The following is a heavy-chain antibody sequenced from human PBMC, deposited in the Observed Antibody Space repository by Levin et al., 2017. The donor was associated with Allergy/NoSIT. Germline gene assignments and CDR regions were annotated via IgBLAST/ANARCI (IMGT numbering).Heavy chain of an antibody. D-gene: IGHD4-23*01. CDR1: GFTFSSYG. J-gene: IGHJ1*01. V-gene: IGHV3-33*01. CDR3: ARDDYYGGNLGVGYFQH. Sequence: PGGSLRLSCAASGFTFSSYGMHWVRQAPGKGLEWVAVIWYDGSNKYYADSVKGRFTISRDNSKNTLYLQMNSLRAEDTAVYYCARDDYYGGNLGVGYFQHWGQGTLVTVSS. CDR2: IWYDGSNK.